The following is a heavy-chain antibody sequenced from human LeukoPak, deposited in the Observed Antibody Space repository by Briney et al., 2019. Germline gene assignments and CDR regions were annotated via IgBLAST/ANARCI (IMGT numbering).Heavy chain of an antibody. D-gene: IGHD3-10*01. CDR1: GGTFSSYA. J-gene: IGHJ5*02. Sequence: SVNVSCKASGGTFSSYAISWVRQAPGQGLEWMGRIIPILGIANYAQKFQGRVTITADKSTSTAYMELSSLRSEDTAVYYCARDSIYYGSGMNWFDPWGQGTLVTVSS. CDR2: IIPILGIA. CDR3: ARDSIYYGSGMNWFDP. V-gene: IGHV1-69*04.